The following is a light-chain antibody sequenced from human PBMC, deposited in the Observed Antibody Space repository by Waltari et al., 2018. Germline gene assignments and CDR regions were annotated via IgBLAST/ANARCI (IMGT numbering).Light chain of an antibody. V-gene: IGLV2-8*01. CDR2: EVS. Sequence: QSALTQPPSASGSPGQSVTIPCPGTSSDVGGYNYVSCYQQHPGKAPKLMIYEVSKRPSGVPDRFSGSKSGNTASLTVSGLQAEDDADYYCSSYAGNNNVVFGGGTKLTVL. CDR3: SSYAGNNNVV. J-gene: IGLJ2*01. CDR1: SSDVGGYNY.